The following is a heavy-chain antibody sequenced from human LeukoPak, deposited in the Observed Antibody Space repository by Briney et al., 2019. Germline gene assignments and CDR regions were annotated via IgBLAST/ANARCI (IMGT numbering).Heavy chain of an antibody. CDR3: ARGGGVPFRYCSSTSCYMGAQSGYYYYMDV. V-gene: IGHV1-69*05. D-gene: IGHD2-2*02. CDR1: GGTFSSYA. Sequence: SVKVSCKASGGTFSSYAISWVRQAPGQGLEWMGGIIPIFGTANYAQKFQGRVTITTDESTSTAYMELSSLRSEDTAVYYCARGGGVPFRYCSSTSCYMGAQSGYYYYMDVWGKGTTVTVSS. J-gene: IGHJ6*03. CDR2: IIPIFGTA.